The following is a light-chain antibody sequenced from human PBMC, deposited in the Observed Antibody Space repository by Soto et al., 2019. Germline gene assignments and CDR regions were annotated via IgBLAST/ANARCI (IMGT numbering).Light chain of an antibody. CDR1: RSNIGNNY. CDR2: ENN. V-gene: IGLV1-51*02. CDR3: GTWDSSLSAVV. Sequence: SVLTQPPSVSAAPGQKVTLSCSGSRSNIGNNYVSWYQQLPGTAPKLLIYENNKRPSGIPDRFSGSKSGTSATLGITGLQTGDEADYDCGTWDSSLSAVVFGGGTKLTVL. J-gene: IGLJ2*01.